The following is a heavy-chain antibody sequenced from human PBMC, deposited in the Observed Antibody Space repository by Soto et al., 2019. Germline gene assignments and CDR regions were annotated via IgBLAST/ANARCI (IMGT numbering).Heavy chain of an antibody. V-gene: IGHV3-72*01. CDR3: VRGYCSGGSCYSSPGTY. J-gene: IGHJ4*02. CDR2: IRNKPNRYTT. CDR1: GFTFSDHY. Sequence: EVQLVESGGGLVQPGGSLRLSCAASGFTFSDHYMDWVRQAPGKGLEWVGRIRNKPNRYTTYYAASVKGRFTISRDDSKNSLYLQRNSMKTEDTAVYHCVRGYCSGGSCYSSPGTYWCQGTLVTVS. D-gene: IGHD2-15*01.